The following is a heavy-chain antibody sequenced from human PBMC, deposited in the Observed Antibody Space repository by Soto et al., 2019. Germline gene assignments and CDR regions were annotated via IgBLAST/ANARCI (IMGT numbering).Heavy chain of an antibody. CDR1: GFTFRTYG. V-gene: IGHV3-23*01. CDR2: IRSSGSTT. CDR3: AKGSGVTCYSVMDV. J-gene: IGHJ6*02. Sequence: GGSLRLSCAASGFTFRTYGMSWVRQAPGKGLEWVSVIRSSGSTTYYADSVKGRFTISRDNSKNTLFLQLNNLRAEDTAVYYCAKGSGVTCYSVMDVWGQGTTVTVSS. D-gene: IGHD2-15*01.